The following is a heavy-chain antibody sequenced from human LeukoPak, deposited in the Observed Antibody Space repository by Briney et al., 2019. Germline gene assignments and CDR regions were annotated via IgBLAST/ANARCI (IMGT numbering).Heavy chain of an antibody. CDR3: ARDEENSSPHPGAFDI. CDR1: GFTFDDYG. Sequence: PGGSLRFSCAASGFTFDDYGMSWVRQAPGKGLEWVSGINWNGGSTGYADSVKGRFTISRDNSKNTLYLQMNSLRAEDTAVYYCARDEENSSPHPGAFDIWGQGTMVTVSS. V-gene: IGHV3-20*04. CDR2: INWNGGST. D-gene: IGHD6-6*01. J-gene: IGHJ3*02.